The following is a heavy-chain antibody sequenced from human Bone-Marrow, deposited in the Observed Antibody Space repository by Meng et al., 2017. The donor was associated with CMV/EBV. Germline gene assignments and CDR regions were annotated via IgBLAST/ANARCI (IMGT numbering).Heavy chain of an antibody. D-gene: IGHD3-10*01. Sequence: ASVKVSCKASGYTFTGYNIHWVRQAPGQELEWMGRINPNSGVANFAQKFQGRVTMTRDTSTSTVYLELNRLTSDDTAVYYWAKAGGSANFDNWGQGTRVTASS. V-gene: IGHV1-2*06. CDR3: AKAGGSANFDN. J-gene: IGHJ4*02. CDR2: INPNSGVA. CDR1: GYTFTGYN.